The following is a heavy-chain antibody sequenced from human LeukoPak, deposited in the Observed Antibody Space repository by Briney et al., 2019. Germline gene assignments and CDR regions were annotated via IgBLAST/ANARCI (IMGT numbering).Heavy chain of an antibody. CDR3: ARARGYLNWFDP. J-gene: IGHJ5*02. D-gene: IGHD5-18*01. V-gene: IGHV4-34*01. Sequence: SETLSLTCAVYGGSFSGYYWSWIRQPPGKGLEWIGEINHSGSTNYNPSLKSRVTISVDTSKNQFSLKLGSVTAADTAVYYCARARGYLNWFDPWGQGTLVTVSS. CDR2: INHSGST. CDR1: GGSFSGYY.